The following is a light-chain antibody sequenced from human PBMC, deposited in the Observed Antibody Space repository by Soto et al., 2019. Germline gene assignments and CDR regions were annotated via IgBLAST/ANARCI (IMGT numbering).Light chain of an antibody. V-gene: IGKV3-15*01. CDR3: QEYNTWPWT. J-gene: IGKJ1*01. CDR1: QSVNSN. CDR2: GAS. Sequence: ETVTTQSPATLSVSPGERATLSCRASQSVNSNLAWYQQKLGQAPRVLIFGASTRATGIPARFSGSGSGTEFSLTINSLQSEDFAVYYCQEYNTWPWTFGQGTKVDI.